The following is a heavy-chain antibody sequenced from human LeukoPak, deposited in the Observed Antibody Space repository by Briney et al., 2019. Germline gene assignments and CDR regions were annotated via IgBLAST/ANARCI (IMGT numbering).Heavy chain of an antibody. Sequence: PSESLSLTCTVSGGSISSHYWSWIRQPPGKGLEWIGYIYYSGSTNHNPSLKSRVTISVHTTKNQFSLKLSSATAADTAVYYCARRSIAVAGYFPWGQGTLVTVSS. CDR3: ARRSIAVAGYFP. V-gene: IGHV4-59*11. D-gene: IGHD6-19*01. CDR2: IYYSGST. CDR1: GGSISSHY. J-gene: IGHJ5*02.